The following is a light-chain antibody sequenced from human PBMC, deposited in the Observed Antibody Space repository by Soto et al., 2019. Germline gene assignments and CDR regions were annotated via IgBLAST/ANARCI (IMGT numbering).Light chain of an antibody. CDR2: YVS. CDR3: FRYTHWPHT. Sequence: DVVMTQSPLSLPVTLGQPASISCRSSQGLVYSTGNTFLDWFFQWPGQSPRRHIYYVSNRDCGVPYRFSGSGSGTDFTLHISRVEAEDVGVYYCFRYTHWPHTFGQGTKLEIK. V-gene: IGKV2-30*01. CDR1: QGLVYSTGNTF. J-gene: IGKJ2*01.